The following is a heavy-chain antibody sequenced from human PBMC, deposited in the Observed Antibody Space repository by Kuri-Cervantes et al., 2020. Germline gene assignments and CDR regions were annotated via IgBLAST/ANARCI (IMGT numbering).Heavy chain of an antibody. V-gene: IGHV1-69*13. CDR1: GSTFSSYA. J-gene: IGHJ4*02. D-gene: IGHD6-19*01. Sequence: SVKVSCKASGSTFSSYAISWVRQAPGQGLEWMGGIIPIFGTANYAQKFQGRVTITADESTSTAYMELSSLRSEDTAVYYCARDNSSGWYFDYWGQGTLVTVSS. CDR3: ARDNSSGWYFDY. CDR2: IIPIFGTA.